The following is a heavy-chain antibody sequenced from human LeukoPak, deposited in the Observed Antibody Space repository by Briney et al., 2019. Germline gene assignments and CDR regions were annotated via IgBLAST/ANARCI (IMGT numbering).Heavy chain of an antibody. D-gene: IGHD3-10*01. CDR1: GGSISSGAYY. J-gene: IGHJ4*02. Sequence: SQTLSLTCTVSGGSISSGAYYWGWIRQPPGKGLEWIGYIYYSGSTYYNPSLKSRVTISVDTSKNQFSLKLSSVTAADTAVYYCARKVLEVGELSTFDYWGQGTLVTASS. V-gene: IGHV4-30-4*08. CDR2: IYYSGST. CDR3: ARKVLEVGELSTFDY.